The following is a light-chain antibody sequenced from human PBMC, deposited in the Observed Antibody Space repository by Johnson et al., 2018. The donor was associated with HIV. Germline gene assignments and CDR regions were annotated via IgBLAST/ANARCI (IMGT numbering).Light chain of an antibody. CDR1: SSNIGNNY. CDR3: GTWDSSLRGGV. Sequence: QSVLTQPPSVSAAPGQKVTISCSGSSSNIGNNYVSWYQQFPGTAPKLLIYENNKRSSGIPDRFSGSKSGTSATLGITGLQTGDEADYYCGTWDSSLRGGVVGSGTKVTGL. CDR2: ENN. V-gene: IGLV1-51*02. J-gene: IGLJ1*01.